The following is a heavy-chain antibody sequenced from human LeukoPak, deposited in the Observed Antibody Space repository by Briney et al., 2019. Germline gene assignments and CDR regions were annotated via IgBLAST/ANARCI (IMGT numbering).Heavy chain of an antibody. CDR3: AKEGYDGSYFRLDF. J-gene: IGHJ4*02. Sequence: ASAKVSCKASGYTFTAQYIHWVRQAPGQGLEWMGWINPNSGDTRYAQKFQVRVTMTRDTSISTAFMELSRLRSDDSAIYYCAKEGYDGSYFRLDFWGQGTLVTVSS. CDR2: INPNSGDT. D-gene: IGHD3-10*01. CDR1: GYTFTAQY. V-gene: IGHV1-2*02.